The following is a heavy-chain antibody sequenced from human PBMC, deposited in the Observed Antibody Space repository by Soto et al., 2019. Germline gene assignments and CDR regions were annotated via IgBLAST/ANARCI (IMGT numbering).Heavy chain of an antibody. CDR3: ARDPLLYGYPGEYDY. D-gene: IGHD5-18*01. J-gene: IGHJ4*02. CDR1: GGSISSGGYY. Sequence: QVQLQESGPGLVKPSQTLYLTCTVSGGSISSGGYYWSWIRQHPGKGLEWIGYFYYSGSTYYNPSLKSRGTIPVDTSKNQFSLKLSSVTATDTAVNYCARDPLLYGYPGEYDYWGQETLVTVSS. CDR2: FYYSGST. V-gene: IGHV4-31*03.